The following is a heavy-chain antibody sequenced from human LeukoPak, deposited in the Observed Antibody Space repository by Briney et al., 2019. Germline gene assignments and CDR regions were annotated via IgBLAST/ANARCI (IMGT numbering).Heavy chain of an antibody. Sequence: ASVKDSCKASGYTFTSYGISWVRQAPGQGLEWMGWISAYNGNTNYAQKLQGRVTMTTDTSTSTAYMELRSLRSDDTAVYYCARDQRYDYVWGSYRYSTFDYWGQGTLVTVSS. CDR2: ISAYNGNT. CDR3: ARDQRYDYVWGSYRYSTFDY. D-gene: IGHD3-16*02. V-gene: IGHV1-18*01. J-gene: IGHJ4*02. CDR1: GYTFTSYG.